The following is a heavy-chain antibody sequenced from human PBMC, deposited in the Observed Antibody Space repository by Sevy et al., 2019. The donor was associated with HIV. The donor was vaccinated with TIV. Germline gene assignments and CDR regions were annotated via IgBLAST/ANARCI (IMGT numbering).Heavy chain of an antibody. CDR2: ISYDGSNK. V-gene: IGHV3-30-3*01. J-gene: IGHJ5*02. Sequence: GGSLRLSCAASGFTFSSYAMHWVRQAPGKGLEWVAVISYDGSNKYYADSVKGRFTISRDNSKNTLYLQMNSLRAEDTAVYCCARGVQYSGSYLGWFDPWGQGTLVTVSS. CDR1: GFTFSSYA. D-gene: IGHD1-26*01. CDR3: ARGVQYSGSYLGWFDP.